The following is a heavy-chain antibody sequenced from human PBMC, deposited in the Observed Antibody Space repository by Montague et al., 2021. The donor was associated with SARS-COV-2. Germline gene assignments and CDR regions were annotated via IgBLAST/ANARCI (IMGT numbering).Heavy chain of an antibody. Sequence: SETLSLTCTVSGGSISSYYWSWIRQPPGKGLEWIGYIYYSGSTNYNPSLKSRVTISLDTSKNQFSLKLSSVTAADTAVYYCARRGGVYDYVWGSYLRRSTKYGKDVWGQGTTVTVSS. CDR1: GGSISSYY. V-gene: IGHV4-59*01. J-gene: IGHJ6*02. D-gene: IGHD3-16*01. CDR2: IYYSGST. CDR3: ARRGGVYDYVWGSYLRRSTKYGKDV.